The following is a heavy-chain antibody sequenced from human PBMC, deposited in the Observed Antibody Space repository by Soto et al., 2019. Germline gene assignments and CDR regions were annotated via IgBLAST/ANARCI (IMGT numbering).Heavy chain of an antibody. V-gene: IGHV4-61*08. CDR1: GGSVSSAGYY. CDR3: ARDRFYSGLDV. Sequence: SETLSLTCTVSGGSVSSAGYYWSWFRQPPGKGLEWIGHISYSGSTNYNPSLKSRITISVDTSKNQFSLKLSSVTAADTAVYYCARDRFYSGLDVWGQGTTVTVSS. J-gene: IGHJ6*02. CDR2: ISYSGST.